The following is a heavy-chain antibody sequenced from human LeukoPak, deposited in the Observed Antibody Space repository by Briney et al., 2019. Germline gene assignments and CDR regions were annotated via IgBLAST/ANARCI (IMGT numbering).Heavy chain of an antibody. J-gene: IGHJ5*02. CDR3: ARDDYGDNNWFDP. Sequence: SETLSLTCAVSGYSISSGYYWGWIRQPPGKGLEWVGSIYHSGSTYYNPSLKSRVTISVDTSKNQFSLKLSSVTAADTAVYYCARDDYGDNNWFDPWGQGTLVTVSS. V-gene: IGHV4-38-2*02. D-gene: IGHD4-17*01. CDR1: GYSISSGYY. CDR2: IYHSGST.